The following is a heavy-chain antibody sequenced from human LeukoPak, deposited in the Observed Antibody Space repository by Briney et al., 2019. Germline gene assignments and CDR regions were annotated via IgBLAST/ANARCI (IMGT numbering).Heavy chain of an antibody. V-gene: IGHV3-20*04. Sequence: GGSLRLSCAASGFALDDYGMSGVRPAPGKGLEWVSGINWNGGSTGYADSVKGRFTITRDNDKNSMYLQMNSMRAEDTALYYCARGVRRRGYSGYGGLDYWGQGTLVTVSS. CDR3: ARGVRRRGYSGYGGLDY. D-gene: IGHD5-12*01. CDR1: GFALDDYG. J-gene: IGHJ4*02. CDR2: INWNGGST.